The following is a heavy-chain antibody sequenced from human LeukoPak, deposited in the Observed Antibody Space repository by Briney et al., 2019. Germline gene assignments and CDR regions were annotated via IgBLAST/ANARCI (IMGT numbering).Heavy chain of an antibody. J-gene: IGHJ4*02. D-gene: IGHD2-15*01. V-gene: IGHV4-59*08. CDR1: GXTVSSNY. CDR2: IYHSGST. Sequence: GSLRLSCAASGXTVSSNYMSWIRQAPGKGLEWIGTIYHSGSTEYNPSLKSRVAIFVDTSKNQFSLILHSVAAADTAVYYCARRSEFDNTHYHYFDYWGQGAPVTVSS. CDR3: ARRSEFDNTHYHYFDY.